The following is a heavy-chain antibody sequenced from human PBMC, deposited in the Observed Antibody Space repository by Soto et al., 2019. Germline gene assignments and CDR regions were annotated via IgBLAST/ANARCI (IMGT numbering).Heavy chain of an antibody. J-gene: IGHJ5*02. Sequence: SETLSLTCAVYGGSFSGYYWSWIRQPPGKGLEWIGEINHSGSTNYNPSLKSRVTISVDTSKNQFSLKLSSVTAADTAVYYCASYGWNFNGFDPWGQGTLVTVSS. D-gene: IGHD1-7*01. CDR2: INHSGST. V-gene: IGHV4-34*01. CDR1: GGSFSGYY. CDR3: ASYGWNFNGFDP.